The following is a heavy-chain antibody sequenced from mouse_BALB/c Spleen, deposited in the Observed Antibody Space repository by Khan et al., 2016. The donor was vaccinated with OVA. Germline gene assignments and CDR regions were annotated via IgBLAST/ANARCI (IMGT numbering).Heavy chain of an antibody. D-gene: IGHD2-4*01. CDR3: GRWWITTGFAY. V-gene: IGHV1S82*01. CDR2: IHPSDSEP. Sequence: QVQLQQPGAELVRPGASVKLSCKASGYSFTSYWMNWVKQRPGQGLEWIGMIHPSDSEPRLNQKFKDKATLTVDKSSSTAYMQLSSPQYEDSAVYYCGRWWITTGFAYWGQGTLVTVSA. CDR1: GYSFTSYW. J-gene: IGHJ3*01.